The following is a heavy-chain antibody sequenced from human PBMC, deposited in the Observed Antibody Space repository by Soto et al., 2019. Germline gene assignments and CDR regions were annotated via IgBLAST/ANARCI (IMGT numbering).Heavy chain of an antibody. CDR3: AAHGYCSSTSCPTPYNPLDY. Sequence: ASAKVSCKPSGGTFSSYAISWVRQAPGQGLEWMGGIIPIFGTANYAQKFQGRVTITADESTSTAYIELSSLRSEDTAVYYCAAHGYCSSTSCPTPYNPLDYWGQGTLVTVSS. CDR2: IIPIFGTA. J-gene: IGHJ4*02. V-gene: IGHV1-69*13. CDR1: GGTFSSYA. D-gene: IGHD2-2*01.